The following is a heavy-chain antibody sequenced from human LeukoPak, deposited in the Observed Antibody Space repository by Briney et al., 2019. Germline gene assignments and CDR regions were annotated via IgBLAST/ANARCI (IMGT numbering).Heavy chain of an antibody. D-gene: IGHD3-10*01. CDR1: GYSFTSYW. Sequence: GESLKISCKGSGYSFTSYWIGWVRQMPGKGLEWRGIIYPGDSDTRYSPSFQGQVTISADKSISTAYLQWSSLNASDTAMYYCARYYSGPGSHLDPYYYSYGMDVWGQGTTVTVSS. J-gene: IGHJ6*02. V-gene: IGHV5-51*01. CDR3: ARYYSGPGSHLDPYYYSYGMDV. CDR2: IYPGDSDT.